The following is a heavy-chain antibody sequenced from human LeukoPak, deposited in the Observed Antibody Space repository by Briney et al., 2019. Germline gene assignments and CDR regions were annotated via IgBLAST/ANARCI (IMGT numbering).Heavy chain of an antibody. CDR2: ISSSSYI. CDR1: GFTFSSYS. CDR3: AKDGYYDSSGYNWFDP. J-gene: IGHJ5*02. Sequence: GGSLRLSCAASGFTFSSYSMNWVRQAPGKGLEWVSSISSSSYIYYADSVKGRFTISRDNAKNSLYLQMNSLRAEDTAVYYCAKDGYYDSSGYNWFDPWGQGTLVTVSS. V-gene: IGHV3-21*01. D-gene: IGHD3-22*01.